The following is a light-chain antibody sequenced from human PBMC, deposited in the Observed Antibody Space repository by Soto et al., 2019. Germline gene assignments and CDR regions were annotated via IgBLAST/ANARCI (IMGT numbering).Light chain of an antibody. CDR2: GAS. J-gene: IGKJ4*01. CDR1: QSVSSSY. CDR3: QQYGSSPLT. V-gene: IGKV3-20*01. Sequence: EIVLTQSPGTLSLSPGERATLSCRASQSVSSSYLAWYQQKPGQAPRLLIYGASSRATGIPDSFSGSGSGTDFTLTISRLEPEDCAVYYCQQYGSSPLTFGGGTKVEIK.